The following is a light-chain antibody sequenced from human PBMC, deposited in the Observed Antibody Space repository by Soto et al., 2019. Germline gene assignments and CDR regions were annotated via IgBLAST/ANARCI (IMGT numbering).Light chain of an antibody. CDR1: QSVSSN. CDR2: GAS. J-gene: IGKJ2*01. Sequence: EIVMTQSPATLSVAPGERATLSCRASQSVSSNLSWYQQKPSQAPRLLIYGASTRATGITARFSGSRSVTEYMLTISGLQSDEFAVEYCQKYNNWPPVYPFGQGTMLDIK. CDR3: QKYNNWPPVYP. V-gene: IGKV3-15*01.